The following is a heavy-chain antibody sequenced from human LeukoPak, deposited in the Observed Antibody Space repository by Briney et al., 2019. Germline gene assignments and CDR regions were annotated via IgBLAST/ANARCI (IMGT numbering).Heavy chain of an antibody. CDR3: AQRMGSKGSKHYYFDY. CDR2: ITPIFGTA. D-gene: IGHD3-10*01. V-gene: IGHV1-69*13. CDR1: GGTFSSYA. J-gene: IGHJ4*02. Sequence: ASVKVSCKASGGTFSSYAISWVRQAPGQGLEWMGGITPIFGTANYAQKFQGRVTITADESTSTAYMELSSLRSEDTAVYYCAQRMGSKGSKHYYFDYWGQGTLVTVSS.